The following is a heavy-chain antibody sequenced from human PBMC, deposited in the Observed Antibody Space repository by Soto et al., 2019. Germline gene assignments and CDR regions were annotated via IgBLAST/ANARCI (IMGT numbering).Heavy chain of an antibody. CDR3: APQYYYGSGSAYFFDY. CDR2: ISSSSSYI. CDR1: GFTFSSYS. Sequence: EVQLVESGGGLVKPGGSLRLSCAASGFTFSSYSMNWVRQAPGKGLEWVSSISSSSSYIYYADSVKGRFTISTDNAKNCLYLEINSPRDEDKAVYYCAPQYYYGSGSAYFFDYWGQGTLVTVSS. V-gene: IGHV3-21*01. D-gene: IGHD3-10*01. J-gene: IGHJ4*01.